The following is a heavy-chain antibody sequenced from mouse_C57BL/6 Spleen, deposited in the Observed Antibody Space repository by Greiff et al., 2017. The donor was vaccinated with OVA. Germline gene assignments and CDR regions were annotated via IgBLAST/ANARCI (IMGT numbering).Heavy chain of an antibody. Sequence: VKLVESGPGLVQPSQSLSITCTVSGFSLTSYGVHWVRQSPGKGLEWLGVIWTGGSTDYNAAFISRLSISKDNSKSQVFFKMNSMQADDTTRYYCARSVVAEDAMDYWGQGTSVTVSS. CDR1: GFSLTSYG. J-gene: IGHJ4*01. D-gene: IGHD1-1*01. CDR2: IWTGGST. CDR3: ARSVVAEDAMDY. V-gene: IGHV2-2*01.